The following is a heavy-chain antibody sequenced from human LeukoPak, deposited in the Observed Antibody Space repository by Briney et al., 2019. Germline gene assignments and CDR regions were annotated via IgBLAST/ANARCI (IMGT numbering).Heavy chain of an antibody. CDR3: ARGTRRWYYDSSGYLRPGFDY. V-gene: IGHV3-33*01. CDR1: GFTFSSYG. Sequence: QPGRSLRLSCAASGFTFSSYGMHWVRQAPGKGLEWVAVIWYDGSNKYYADSVKGRFTISRDNSKNTLYLQMNSLRAEDTAVYYCARGTRRWYYDSSGYLRPGFDYWGQGTLVTVSS. D-gene: IGHD3-22*01. CDR2: IWYDGSNK. J-gene: IGHJ4*02.